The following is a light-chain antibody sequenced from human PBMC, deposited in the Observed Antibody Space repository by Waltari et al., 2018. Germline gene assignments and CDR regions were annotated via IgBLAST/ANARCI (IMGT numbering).Light chain of an antibody. CDR2: DVT. Sequence: QSALTQPRSVSGSRGQSVTISCTGTSSDVGGYNYVSWYQQHPGKAPKLMIYDVTKRPSWFPDRVSGSKSGNTASLTISGLQAEDEADYYCCSYAGSYTLVFGGGTKLTVL. V-gene: IGLV2-11*01. J-gene: IGLJ2*01. CDR1: SSDVGGYNY. CDR3: CSYAGSYTLV.